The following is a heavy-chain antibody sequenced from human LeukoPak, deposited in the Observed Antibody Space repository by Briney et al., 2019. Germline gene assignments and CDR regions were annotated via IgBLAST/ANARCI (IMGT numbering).Heavy chain of an antibody. D-gene: IGHD6-6*01. CDR3: ARDLSYSSSSGVFDY. V-gene: IGHV3-30*04. Sequence: PGGSLRLSCAASGLTFSSYAMHWVRQAPGKGLKWVAVISYDGSNKYYADSVKGRFTISRDNSKNTLYLQMNSLRAEDTAVYYCARDLSYSSSSGVFDYWGQGTLVTVSS. J-gene: IGHJ4*02. CDR2: ISYDGSNK. CDR1: GLTFSSYA.